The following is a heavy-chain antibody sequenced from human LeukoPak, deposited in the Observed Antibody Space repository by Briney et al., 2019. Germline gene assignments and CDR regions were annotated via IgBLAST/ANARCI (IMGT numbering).Heavy chain of an antibody. CDR3: AKPLRYYFDS. CDR2: ISDSDGST. J-gene: IGHJ4*02. CDR1: GFTFSSYG. V-gene: IGHV3-23*01. D-gene: IGHD3-16*02. Sequence: GGSLRLSCAASGFTFSSYGMHWVRQAPGKGLEWVSAISDSDGSTYYADSVKGRFTISRDNSKNTLYLQMNSLRAEDTAVYYCAKPLRYYFDSWGQGTLVTVSS.